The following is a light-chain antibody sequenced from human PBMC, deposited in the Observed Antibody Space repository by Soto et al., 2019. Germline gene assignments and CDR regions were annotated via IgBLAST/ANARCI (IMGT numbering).Light chain of an antibody. J-gene: IGKJ1*01. Sequence: VVLTQSPGPPSLSPGERATLSCRASQSLSSYLAWYQQKPGQAPRLLVYGASTRASGIPDRFSGSGSGTEFTLSISSLQSEDFAVYYCQQYYNWPRTFGQGTKVDIK. CDR1: QSLSSY. CDR3: QQYYNWPRT. V-gene: IGKV3-15*01. CDR2: GAS.